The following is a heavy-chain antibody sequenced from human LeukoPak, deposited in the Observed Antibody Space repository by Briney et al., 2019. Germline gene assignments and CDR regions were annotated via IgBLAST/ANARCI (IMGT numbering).Heavy chain of an antibody. V-gene: IGHV3-48*02. J-gene: IGHJ4*02. D-gene: IGHD3-22*01. Sequence: GGSLSLSCAASGFTFSSYSMNWLRQAPGLGLEWVSYISSSSSSISYADPVKGRFTISRDNGKNSLYLQMNSLEDEDTAVYYCARDPRRGFYSGYYDYWGQGTLVTVSS. CDR2: ISSSSSSI. CDR1: GFTFSSYS. CDR3: ARDPRRGFYSGYYDY.